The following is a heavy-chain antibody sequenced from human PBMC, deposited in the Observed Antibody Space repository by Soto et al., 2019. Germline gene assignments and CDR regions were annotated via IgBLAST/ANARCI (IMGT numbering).Heavy chain of an antibody. CDR2: IIPIFGTA. CDR1: GCTFSSYS. CDR3: ARDSDFWSGYPPYGMDV. Sequence: ASVKVSCKASGCTFSSYSISWVRQAPGQGLEWMGGIIPIFGTANYAQKFQGRVTITADESTSTAYMELSSLRSEDTAVYYCARDSDFWSGYPPYGMDVWGQGTTVTVSS. V-gene: IGHV1-69*13. D-gene: IGHD3-3*01. J-gene: IGHJ6*02.